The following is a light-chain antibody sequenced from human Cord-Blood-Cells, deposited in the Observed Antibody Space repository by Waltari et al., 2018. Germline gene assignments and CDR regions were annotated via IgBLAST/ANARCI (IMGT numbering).Light chain of an antibody. CDR2: DVS. CDR3: SSYTSSSTVV. V-gene: IGLV2-14*01. J-gene: IGLJ2*01. Sequence: QSALTQPASVSGSPGQSLTISCTGTSSDVGGYNYASWYQQHPGKAPKLMIYDVSKRPSGISNRFSGSKSGNTASLTISGLQAEDEADYYCSSYTSSSTVVFGGGTKLTVL. CDR1: SSDVGGYNY.